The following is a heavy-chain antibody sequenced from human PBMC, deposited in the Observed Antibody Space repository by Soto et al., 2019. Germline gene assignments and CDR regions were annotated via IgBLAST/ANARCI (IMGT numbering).Heavy chain of an antibody. Sequence: GGSLRLSCAASGFTFSSYWMHWVRQAPGKGLVWVSRINSDGSSTSYADSVKGRFTISRDNAKNTLYLQMNSLRSEDTAVYYCASPARNYDFWSGYSFDIWGQGTMVTVSS. D-gene: IGHD3-3*01. CDR2: INSDGSST. V-gene: IGHV3-74*01. J-gene: IGHJ3*02. CDR3: ASPARNYDFWSGYSFDI. CDR1: GFTFSSYW.